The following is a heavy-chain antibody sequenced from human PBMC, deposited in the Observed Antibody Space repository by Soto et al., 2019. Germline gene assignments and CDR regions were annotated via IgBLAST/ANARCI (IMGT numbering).Heavy chain of an antibody. D-gene: IGHD3-16*01. Sequence: GGSLRLSCAASGFTFSSYWMHWVRQAPGKGLVWVSRINSDGSSTSYADSVKGRFTISRANAKNTLYLQMNSLRAEDTAVYYWARDRSPSNRGHWFEPCGQGTRVTVPS. CDR1: GFTFSSYW. J-gene: IGHJ5*02. CDR2: INSDGSST. CDR3: ARDRSPSNRGHWFEP. V-gene: IGHV3-74*01.